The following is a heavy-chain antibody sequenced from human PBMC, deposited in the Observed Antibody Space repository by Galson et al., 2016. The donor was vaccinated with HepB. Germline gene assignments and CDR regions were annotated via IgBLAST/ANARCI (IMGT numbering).Heavy chain of an antibody. CDR3: ARDDSGGWYGFHYGMDV. V-gene: IGHV4-59*01. CDR2: IYYSGRT. D-gene: IGHD6-19*01. CDR1: GASISGYY. Sequence: SETLSLTCTVSGASISGYYLSWIRQPPGKGLEWIGYIYYSGRTNYNPSLKSRVTISVDTSKNQLSLKLSSVTAADTAVYYCARDDSGGWYGFHYGMDVWGQGTTVTVSS. J-gene: IGHJ6*02.